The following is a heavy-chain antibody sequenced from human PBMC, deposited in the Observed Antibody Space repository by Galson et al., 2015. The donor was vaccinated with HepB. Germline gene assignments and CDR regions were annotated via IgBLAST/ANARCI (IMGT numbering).Heavy chain of an antibody. CDR1: TFIFSTYS. CDR3: ARDGDCSSTSCYTGAYYYYYGMDV. CDR2: ISSSSTTI. Sequence: SLRLSCAASTFIFSTYSMNWVRQAPGKGLECVSYISSSSTTIYYADSVKGRFTISRDNAKNSLYLQMNSLRAEDTAVYYCARDGDCSSTSCYTGAYYYYYGMDVWGQGTTVTVSS. V-gene: IGHV3-48*04. J-gene: IGHJ6*02. D-gene: IGHD2-2*02.